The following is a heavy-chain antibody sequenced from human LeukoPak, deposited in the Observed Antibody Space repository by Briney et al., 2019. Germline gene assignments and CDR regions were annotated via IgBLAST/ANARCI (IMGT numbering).Heavy chain of an antibody. CDR1: GSSFTSYW. V-gene: IGHV5-51*01. CDR3: ARPRYYDSSGMGAFDY. CDR2: INPGDSDT. Sequence: GESLKISCKGSGSSFTSYWIGWVRQLPGKGLEWMGIINPGDSDTRYSPSFQGQVTISADKSISTAYLQWSSLKASDTAMYYCARPRYYDSSGMGAFDYWGQGTLVTVSS. D-gene: IGHD3-22*01. J-gene: IGHJ4*02.